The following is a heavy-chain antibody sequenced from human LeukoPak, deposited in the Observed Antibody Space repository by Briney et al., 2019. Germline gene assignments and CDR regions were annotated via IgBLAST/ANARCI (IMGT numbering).Heavy chain of an antibody. CDR1: GYTFTSYD. V-gene: IGHV1-8*03. J-gene: IGHJ4*02. CDR3: ATDRLIFGVVTYFDY. CDR2: MNPNSGNT. Sequence: VASVKVSCKASGYTFTSYDINWVRQATGQGLEWMGWMNPNSGNTGYAQKFQGRVTITRNTSISTAYMELSSLRSEDTAVYYCATDRLIFGVVTYFDYWGQGTLVTVSS. D-gene: IGHD3-3*01.